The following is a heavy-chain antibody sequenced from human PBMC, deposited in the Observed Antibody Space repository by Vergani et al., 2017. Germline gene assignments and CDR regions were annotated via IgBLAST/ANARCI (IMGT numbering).Heavy chain of an antibody. V-gene: IGHV1-18*01. CDR2: ISAYNGNT. D-gene: IGHD5/OR15-5a*01. Sequence: QVQLVQSGAEVKKPGASVKVSCKASGYTFTSYGISWVRQAPGQGLEWMGWISAYNGNTNYAQKLQGRVTMTTDNSTRTAYIELRSLRSDDTAVYYCARSCLRYYYHMDVWGKGTTVTVSS. J-gene: IGHJ6*03. CDR1: GYTFTSYG. CDR3: ARSCLRYYYHMDV.